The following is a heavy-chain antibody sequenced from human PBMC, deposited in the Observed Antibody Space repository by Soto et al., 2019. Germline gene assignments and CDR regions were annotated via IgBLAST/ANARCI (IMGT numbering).Heavy chain of an antibody. Sequence: SETLSLTCYVSGVSMNDYYWSCIRQTAGRGLEWIGRISTNGNTNYNPSLRGRLTMSVDTSTNQVYLRLTSVTAADTAVYYCASGTLVSRYYGLNVWGQGTTVTVSS. CDR1: GVSMNDYY. V-gene: IGHV4-4*07. CDR3: ASGTLVSRYYGLNV. J-gene: IGHJ6*02. CDR2: ISTNGNT. D-gene: IGHD1-1*01.